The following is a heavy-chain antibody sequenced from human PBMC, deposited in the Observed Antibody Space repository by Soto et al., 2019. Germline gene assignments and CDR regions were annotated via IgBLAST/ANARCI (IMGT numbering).Heavy chain of an antibody. V-gene: IGHV3-23*01. Sequence: GGSLRLSCAASGFTFSSYAMSWVRQAPGKGLEWVSAISGSGGSTYYAASVKGRFTISRDNSKNTLYLQMNSLRAEDTAVYYCAKVTYYDILTGYFAFDYWGQGTLVTVSS. D-gene: IGHD3-9*01. CDR1: GFTFSSYA. CDR3: AKVTYYDILTGYFAFDY. CDR2: ISGSGGST. J-gene: IGHJ4*02.